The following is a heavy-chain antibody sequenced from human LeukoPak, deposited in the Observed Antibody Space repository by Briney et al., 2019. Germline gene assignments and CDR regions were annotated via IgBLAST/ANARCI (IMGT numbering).Heavy chain of an antibody. CDR1: GFTFSSYA. Sequence: GGSLRLSCAASGFTFSSYAMSWVRQAPGKGLERVSAISGSGSSTYYADSVKGRFTISRDNSKNTLYLQMNSLRAEDTAVYYCAKTYDFWSGYYGFFVYWGQGTLVTVSS. CDR2: ISGSGSST. D-gene: IGHD3-3*01. V-gene: IGHV3-23*01. CDR3: AKTYDFWSGYYGFFVY. J-gene: IGHJ4*02.